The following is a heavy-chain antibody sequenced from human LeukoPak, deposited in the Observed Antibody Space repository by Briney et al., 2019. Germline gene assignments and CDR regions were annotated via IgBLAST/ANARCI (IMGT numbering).Heavy chain of an antibody. CDR1: GFTFSSYA. Sequence: PGGSLRLSCAASGFTFSSYAMSWVRQAPGKGLEWVSAISGSGGSTYYADSVKGRFTISRDNSKNTLYLQMNSLRAEDTAVYYCAKGGTLRYFDWLLPLHYFDYWGQGTLVTVSS. J-gene: IGHJ4*02. CDR3: AKGGTLRYFDWLLPLHYFDY. D-gene: IGHD3-9*01. V-gene: IGHV3-23*01. CDR2: ISGSGGST.